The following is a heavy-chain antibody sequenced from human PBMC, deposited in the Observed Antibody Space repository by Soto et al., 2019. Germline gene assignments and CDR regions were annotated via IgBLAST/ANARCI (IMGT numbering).Heavy chain of an antibody. V-gene: IGHV3-30*18. J-gene: IGHJ6*02. D-gene: IGHD6-13*01. CDR1: GFTFSSYG. Sequence: QVQLVESGGGVVQPGRSLRLSCAASGFTFSSYGMHWVRQAPGKGLEWVAVISYDGSNKYYADSVKGRFTISRDNSKNTLYLQMNSLRAEDTAVYYCAKDQGGIADYYYYYYGMDVWGQGPTVTVSS. CDR2: ISYDGSNK. CDR3: AKDQGGIADYYYYYYGMDV.